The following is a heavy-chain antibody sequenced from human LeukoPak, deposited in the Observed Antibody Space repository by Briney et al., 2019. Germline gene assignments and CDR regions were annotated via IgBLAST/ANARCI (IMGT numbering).Heavy chain of an antibody. CDR1: GGTFSSYA. J-gene: IGHJ1*01. CDR2: ISPIFGTA. D-gene: IGHD5-18*01. Sequence: AVKVSCKASGGTFSSYAISWVRQAHGQGLEWMGGISPIFGTANYAQKFQGRVASTTDESTGTAYTELSSLRSEDTAVYYCARGDTAMVSGKYFQHWGQGTLVTVSS. CDR3: ARGDTAMVSGKYFQH. V-gene: IGHV1-69*05.